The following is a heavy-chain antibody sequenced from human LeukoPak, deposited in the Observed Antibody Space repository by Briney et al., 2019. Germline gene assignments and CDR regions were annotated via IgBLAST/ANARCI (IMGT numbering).Heavy chain of an antibody. CDR1: GGSFSGYY. Sequence: PSETLSLTCAVYGGSFSGYYWSWIRQHPGKGLEWIGHIYYSGSTYYNPSLKSRVTISVDTSKNQFSLKLSSVTAADTAVYYCTALAGAEVTNWFDPWGQGTLVTVSS. V-gene: IGHV4-34*09. D-gene: IGHD1-26*01. CDR3: TALAGAEVTNWFDP. CDR2: IYYSGST. J-gene: IGHJ5*02.